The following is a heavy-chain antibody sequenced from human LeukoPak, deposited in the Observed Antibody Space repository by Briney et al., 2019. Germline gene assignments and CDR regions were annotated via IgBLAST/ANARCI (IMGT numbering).Heavy chain of an antibody. CDR3: ARHDDGRSGYYAH. CDR2: IYSSGST. J-gene: IGHJ4*02. CDR1: GGSIRSHY. V-gene: IGHV4-59*08. D-gene: IGHD3-22*01. Sequence: SETLSLTCTVSGGSIRSHYWSWIRQPPGKGLEWIGYIYSSGSTNYNPSLRSRVTISVDTSKNQFSLRLSSVTAADTAVYYCARHDDGRSGYYAHWGQGTLVTVSS.